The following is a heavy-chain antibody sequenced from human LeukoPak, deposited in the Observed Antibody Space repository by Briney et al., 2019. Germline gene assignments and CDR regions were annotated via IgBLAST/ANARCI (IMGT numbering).Heavy chain of an antibody. D-gene: IGHD6-6*01. CDR1: GFTFRSYS. J-gene: IGHJ4*02. Sequence: PGGSLRLSCAASGFTFRSYSMNWLRQAPGKGLEWVSTISSHAIYIYYADSVKGRFTISRDNSENSVYLQMDSLRADDTARYFCARDLSLADPGRFDYWGQGTLVTVSS. CDR2: ISSHAIYI. V-gene: IGHV3-21*01. CDR3: ARDLSLADPGRFDY.